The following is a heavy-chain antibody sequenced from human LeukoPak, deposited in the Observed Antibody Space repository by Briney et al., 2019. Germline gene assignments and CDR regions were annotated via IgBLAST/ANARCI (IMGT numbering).Heavy chain of an antibody. D-gene: IGHD1-14*01. CDR1: GWPLSGYY. J-gene: IGHJ4*02. Sequence: PSETLSLTCAVDGWPLSGYYWSWIRQTPGKGLEWIGEIRRSGNADYNPSLKSRLTLSIDTSKNHFSLNLISVTAADTAMYYCARRPMPTTMTSPFDYWGPRAQVTVPS. CDR2: IRRSGNA. CDR3: ARRPMPTTMTSPFDY. V-gene: IGHV4-34*01.